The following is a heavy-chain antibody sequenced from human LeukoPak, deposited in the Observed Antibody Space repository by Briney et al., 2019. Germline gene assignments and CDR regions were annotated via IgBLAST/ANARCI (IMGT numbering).Heavy chain of an antibody. D-gene: IGHD6-13*01. J-gene: IGHJ4*02. Sequence: SETLSLTCTVSGGSISSYYWSWIRQPAGKGLEWIGHIYTSGSTNYNPSLKSRVTMSLDTSKNQFSLKLSSVTTAGTAVYYCARATAAGTILSWGQGTLVTVSS. V-gene: IGHV4-4*07. CDR1: GGSISSYY. CDR3: ARATAAGTILS. CDR2: IYTSGST.